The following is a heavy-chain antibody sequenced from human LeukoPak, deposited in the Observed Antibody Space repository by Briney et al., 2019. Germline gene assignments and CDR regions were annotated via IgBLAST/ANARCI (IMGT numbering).Heavy chain of an antibody. CDR1: GGSISGFY. J-gene: IGHJ4*02. CDR3: ARSYYDSSGYRYYDY. CDR2: IYYTGSN. D-gene: IGHD3-22*01. V-gene: IGHV4-59*01. Sequence: PSETLSLICSVSGGSISGFYWSWLRQPPGKGLEWIGHIYYTGSNYNRPSLKTRVTMSLDTSKNQLFLNLSSLTAADTAVYYCARSYYDSSGYRYYDYWGQGTLVTVSS.